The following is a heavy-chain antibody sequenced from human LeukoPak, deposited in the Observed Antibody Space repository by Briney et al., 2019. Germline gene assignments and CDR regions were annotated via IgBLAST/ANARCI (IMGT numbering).Heavy chain of an antibody. J-gene: IGHJ4*02. Sequence: GGSLRLSCAASGFTFSSYAMSWVRQAPGKGLEWVSGISGTGGITLYADSVKGRFTISRDNYKSTLFLQMNSLRAEDTAIYYCLGYCSGGRCYSGGHWGQGTLVTVSS. V-gene: IGHV3-23*01. D-gene: IGHD2-15*01. CDR3: LGYCSGGRCYSGGH. CDR1: GFTFSSYA. CDR2: ISGTGGIT.